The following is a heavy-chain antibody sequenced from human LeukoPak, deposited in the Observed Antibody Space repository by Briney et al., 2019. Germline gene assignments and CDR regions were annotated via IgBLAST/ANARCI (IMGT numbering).Heavy chain of an antibody. CDR2: IWHDGSNK. V-gene: IGHV3-33*06. D-gene: IGHD5-24*01. Sequence: GGSLRLSCVSSGFTFSNYGMRWVRQAPGKGLEWVALIWHDGSNKYYADSVKGRVTISRDNSKNTLYLQMNSLTAEDTAVYFCAKDGDAYIEYYYYYMDVWGKGTTVTVSS. CDR1: GFTFSNYG. CDR3: AKDGDAYIEYYYYYMDV. J-gene: IGHJ6*03.